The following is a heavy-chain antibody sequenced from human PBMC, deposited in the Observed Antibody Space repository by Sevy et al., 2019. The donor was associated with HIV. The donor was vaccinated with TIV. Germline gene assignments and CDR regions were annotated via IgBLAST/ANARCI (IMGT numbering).Heavy chain of an antibody. CDR2: ISTGGRTI. CDR3: ATSRRDDYNYYFEY. Sequence: GGSLRLSCAASGFTFSDYQMNWVRQAPGKGLEWLSYISTGGRTIYYTDSVKGRFTISRDNAKNSLHLQMNSLRDEDTAVYYCATSRRDDYNYYFEYRGQGTLVTVSS. V-gene: IGHV3-48*03. J-gene: IGHJ4*02. CDR1: GFTFSDYQ. D-gene: IGHD4-4*01.